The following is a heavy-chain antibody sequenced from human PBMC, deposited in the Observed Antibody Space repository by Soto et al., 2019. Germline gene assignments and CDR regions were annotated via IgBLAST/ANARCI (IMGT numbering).Heavy chain of an antibody. Sequence: SETLSLTCTVSGGSISSYYWSWIRQLPGKGLEWIGYIYYSGSTNYNPSLKSRVTISVDTSKNQFSLKLSSVTAADTAVYYCAREKWGYSSSWYKRSSWFDPWGQGTLVTVSS. CDR2: IYYSGST. CDR3: AREKWGYSSSWYKRSSWFDP. V-gene: IGHV4-59*01. D-gene: IGHD6-13*01. CDR1: GGSISSYY. J-gene: IGHJ5*02.